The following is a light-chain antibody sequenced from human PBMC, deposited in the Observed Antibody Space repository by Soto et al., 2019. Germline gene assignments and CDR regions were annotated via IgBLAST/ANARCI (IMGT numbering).Light chain of an antibody. V-gene: IGKV3-20*01. Sequence: EIVLTQSPATLSLSPGERATLACRASQSVNSNYLAWFRQKPGQAPRLLIYGASSRATGIPDRFSGSGSGTDFTLTISRLEPEDFAVYYCQQYGGSPQTFGQGTKVDI. CDR3: QQYGGSPQT. CDR2: GAS. J-gene: IGKJ1*01. CDR1: QSVNSNY.